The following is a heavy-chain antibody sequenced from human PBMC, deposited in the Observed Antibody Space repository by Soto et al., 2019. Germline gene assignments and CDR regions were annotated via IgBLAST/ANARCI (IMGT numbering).Heavy chain of an antibody. J-gene: IGHJ6*02. V-gene: IGHV3-23*01. D-gene: IGHD3-10*01. Sequence: EVQLLESGGGLVQPGGSLRLSCAVSGLTFSYFAMSWVRQAPGKGLEWVSAISGSGGITYYADSVKGRFTISRDNSKNTLFLQMNSLRAADTAVYYCALLGRSGSGRPYYYGMDVWGQGTTVTVSS. CDR2: ISGSGGIT. CDR3: ALLGRSGSGRPYYYGMDV. CDR1: GLTFSYFA.